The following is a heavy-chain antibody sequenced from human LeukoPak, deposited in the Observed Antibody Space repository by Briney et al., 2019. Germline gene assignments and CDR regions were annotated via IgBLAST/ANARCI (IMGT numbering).Heavy chain of an antibody. V-gene: IGHV3-11*03. CDR3: AGTMVRGNWFDP. J-gene: IGHJ5*02. Sequence: GGSLRLSCAASGFSFRNAWMSWVRQAPGKGLEWVSYISSSSSYTNYADSVKGRFTISRDNAKNSLYLQMNSLRAEDTAVYYCAGTMVRGNWFDPWGQGTLVTVSS. CDR2: ISSSSSYT. D-gene: IGHD3-10*01. CDR1: GFSFRNAW.